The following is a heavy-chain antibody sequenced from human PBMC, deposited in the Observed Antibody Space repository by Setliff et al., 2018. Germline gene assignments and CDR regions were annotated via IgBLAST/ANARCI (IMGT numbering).Heavy chain of an antibody. D-gene: IGHD3-3*01. CDR3: ARGHGTDYNFWSGYPAASFDI. Sequence: PSETLSLTCAVSGDSVIGSIYYWGWIRQPPGKGLEWIGSIYSTGSAYSPTSLQSRVTISLEPSKNEFSLKLTAVTAADTAVYYCARGHGTDYNFWSGYPAASFDIWGQGTMVTVSS. CDR2: IYSTGSA. V-gene: IGHV4-39*07. CDR1: GDSVIGSIYY. J-gene: IGHJ3*02.